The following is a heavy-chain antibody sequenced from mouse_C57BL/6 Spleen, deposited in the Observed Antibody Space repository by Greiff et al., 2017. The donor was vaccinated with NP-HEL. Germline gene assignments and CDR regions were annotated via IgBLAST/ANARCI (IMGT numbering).Heavy chain of an antibody. Sequence: VQLQQSGAELVKPGASVKLSCKASGYTFTSYWMHWVKQRPGQGLEWIGMIHPNSGSTNYNEKFKSKATLTVDKSSSTAYMPLSSLTSEDSAVYYCARDYGNPYAMDYWGQGTSVTVSS. V-gene: IGHV1-64*01. D-gene: IGHD2-1*01. CDR3: ARDYGNPYAMDY. J-gene: IGHJ4*01. CDR2: IHPNSGST. CDR1: GYTFTSYW.